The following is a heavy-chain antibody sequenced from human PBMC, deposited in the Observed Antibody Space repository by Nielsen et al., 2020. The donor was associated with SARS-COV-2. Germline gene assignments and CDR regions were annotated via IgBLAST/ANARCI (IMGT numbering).Heavy chain of an antibody. J-gene: IGHJ3*02. D-gene: IGHD2-21*02. CDR3: ARAFYCGGDCYSAAFDI. V-gene: IGHV4-59*01. CDR1: GGSISSYY. Sequence: LSSTVSGGSISSYYWSWIRQPPGKGLEWIGYIYYSGSTNYNPSLKSRVTISVDTSKNQFSLKLSSVTAADTAVYYCARAFYCGGDCYSAAFDIWGQGTMVTVSS. CDR2: IYYSGST.